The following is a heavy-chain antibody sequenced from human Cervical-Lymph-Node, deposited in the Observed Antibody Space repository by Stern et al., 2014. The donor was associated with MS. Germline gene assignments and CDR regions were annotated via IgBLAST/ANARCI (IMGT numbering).Heavy chain of an antibody. J-gene: IGHJ4*02. V-gene: IGHV5-51*01. Sequence: MQLVQSGAELIRPGESLKISCKGSGFKFSISWIAWVRQMPGKGLEWMGIIYPGDSETRFSPSFPGKVTMSADLSTSTAYLQWSSLKASDTAMYFCARQTTAWASDVWGQGTLVTVSS. D-gene: IGHD1-14*01. CDR1: GFKFSISW. CDR2: IYPGDSET. CDR3: ARQTTAWASDV.